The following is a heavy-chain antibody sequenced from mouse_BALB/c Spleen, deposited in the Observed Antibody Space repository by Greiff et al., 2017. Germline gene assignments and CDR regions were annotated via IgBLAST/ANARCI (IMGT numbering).Heavy chain of an antibody. Sequence: DVKLVESGGGLVKPGGSLKLSCAASGFTFSSYAMSWVRQSPEKRLEWVAEISSGGSYTYYPDTVTGRFTISRDNAKNTLYLEMSSLRSEDTAMYYCAREGNYDYDENAMDYWGQGTSVTVSS. CDR2: ISSGGSYT. V-gene: IGHV5-9-4*01. CDR1: GFTFSSYA. CDR3: AREGNYDYDENAMDY. D-gene: IGHD2-4*01. J-gene: IGHJ4*01.